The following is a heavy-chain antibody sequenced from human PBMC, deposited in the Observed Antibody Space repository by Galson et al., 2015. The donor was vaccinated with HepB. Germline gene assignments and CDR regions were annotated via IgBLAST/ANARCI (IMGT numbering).Heavy chain of an antibody. D-gene: IGHD3-22*01. CDR1: GFTFSSYG. Sequence: SLRLSCAASGFTFSSYGMHWVRQAPGKGLEWVAVIWYDGSNKYYADSVKGRFTISRDNSKNTLYLQMNSLRAEGTAVYYCVRGGNKGYYDSSGYHLDYWGQGTLVTVSS. V-gene: IGHV3-33*08. CDR2: IWYDGSNK. CDR3: VRGGNKGYYDSSGYHLDY. J-gene: IGHJ4*02.